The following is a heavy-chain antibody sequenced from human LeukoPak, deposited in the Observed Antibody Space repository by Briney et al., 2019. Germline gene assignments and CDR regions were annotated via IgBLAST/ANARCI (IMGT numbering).Heavy chain of an antibody. Sequence: SQTLSLTCTVSGGSISSGNYYWSWIRQPAGKGLEWIGRTDSSGGTNYNPSLKGRVTISVDTSNNQFSLNLSPVTAADTAVYYCARRMKLAAKGDAFDIWGQGTMVTVSS. CDR2: TDSSGGT. J-gene: IGHJ3*02. V-gene: IGHV4-61*02. CDR3: ARRMKLAAKGDAFDI. D-gene: IGHD2-15*01. CDR1: GGSISSGNYY.